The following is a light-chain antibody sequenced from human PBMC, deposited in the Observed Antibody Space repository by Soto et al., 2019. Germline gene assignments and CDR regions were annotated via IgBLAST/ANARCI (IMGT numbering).Light chain of an antibody. J-gene: IGKJ5*01. CDR1: QSVSSY. Sequence: EIVLTQSPATLSLSPGERATLSFMGSQSVSSYLAWYQQKPGQAPRLLIYDASNRATGIPARFSGSGSETDFTLTISSLQSEDFAVYYCQQYNTWRSISFGQGTRLEIK. CDR3: QQYNTWRSIS. V-gene: IGKV3-11*01. CDR2: DAS.